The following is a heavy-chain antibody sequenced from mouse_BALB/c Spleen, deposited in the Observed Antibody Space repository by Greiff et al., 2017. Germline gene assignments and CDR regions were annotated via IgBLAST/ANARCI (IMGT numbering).Heavy chain of an antibody. V-gene: IGHV1-20*02. CDR2: INPYNGDT. CDR1: GYSFTGYF. D-gene: IGHD2-4*01. Sequence: EVKLMESGPELVKPGASVKISCKASGYSFTGYFMNWVMQSHGKSLEWIGRINPYNGDTFYNQKFKGKATLTVDKSSSTAHMELRSLASEDSAVYYCAIYDYDVGYWGQGTTLTVSS. J-gene: IGHJ2*01. CDR3: AIYDYDVGY.